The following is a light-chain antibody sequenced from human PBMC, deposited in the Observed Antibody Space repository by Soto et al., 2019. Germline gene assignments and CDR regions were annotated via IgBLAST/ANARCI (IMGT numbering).Light chain of an antibody. V-gene: IGKV1-5*03. Sequence: DIQMTQSPSTLSASVGDRVTITCRASQGISSCFAWYQQKPGKAPKLLIYKASTLKSGVPSRFSGSGSGTEFTLTISRLQPDDFATYYCQHYNSYSEAFGQGTKVDI. CDR2: KAS. CDR1: QGISSC. J-gene: IGKJ1*01. CDR3: QHYNSYSEA.